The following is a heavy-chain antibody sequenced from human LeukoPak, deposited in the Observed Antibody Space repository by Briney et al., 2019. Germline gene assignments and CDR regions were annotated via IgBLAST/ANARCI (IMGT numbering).Heavy chain of an antibody. CDR3: ARGLSWNYQRYFDY. Sequence: SETLSLTCSVSGYSITSGYYWGWIRQTPGKGLEWIGSSYHTGSTLYNPSLKSRVTISVDRSKNQFSLKLSSVTAADTAVYYCARGLSWNYQRYFDYWGQGTLVTVSS. D-gene: IGHD1-7*01. CDR1: GYSITSGYY. CDR2: SYHTGST. V-gene: IGHV4-38-2*02. J-gene: IGHJ4*02.